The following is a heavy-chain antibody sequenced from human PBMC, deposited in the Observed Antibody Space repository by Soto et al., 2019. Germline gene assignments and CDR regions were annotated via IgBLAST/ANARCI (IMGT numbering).Heavy chain of an antibody. J-gene: IGHJ1*01. CDR2: IYYSGST. V-gene: IGHV4-59*01. Sequence: SETLSLTCTVSGGSISSYYWSWIRQPPGKGLEWIGYIYYSGSTNYNPSLKSRVTISVDTSKNQFSLKLSSATAADTAVYYCARGPFRGYSGYHRTAEYFQHWGQGTLVTVSS. CDR3: ARGPFRGYSGYHRTAEYFQH. CDR1: GGSISSYY. D-gene: IGHD5-12*01.